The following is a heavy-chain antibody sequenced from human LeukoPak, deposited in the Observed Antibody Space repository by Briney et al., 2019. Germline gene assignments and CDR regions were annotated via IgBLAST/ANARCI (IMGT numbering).Heavy chain of an antibody. D-gene: IGHD5-24*01. CDR1: GGSISSGSYY. Sequence: PSETLSLTCTVSGGSISSGSYYWSWSRQPAGKGLEWIGHIYISGSTNYNPSLKSRVTISVDTSKNQFSLKLNSVTAADTAVYFCARDARDGYNSNLDYWGQGALVTVSS. J-gene: IGHJ4*02. CDR3: ARDARDGYNSNLDY. CDR2: IYISGST. V-gene: IGHV4-61*09.